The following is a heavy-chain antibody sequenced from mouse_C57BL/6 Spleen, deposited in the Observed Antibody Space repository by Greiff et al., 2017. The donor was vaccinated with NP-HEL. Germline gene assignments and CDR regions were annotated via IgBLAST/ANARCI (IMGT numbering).Heavy chain of an antibody. CDR1: GFTFSDYY. CDR2: INYDGSST. D-gene: IGHD2-2*01. V-gene: IGHV5-16*01. Sequence: EVQRVESEGGLVQPGSSMKLSCTASGFTFSDYYMAWVRQVPEKGLEWVANINYDGSSTYYLDSLKSRFIISRDNAKNILYLQMSSLKSEDTATYYCARDGSYYAMDYWGQGTSVTVSS. CDR3: ARDGSYYAMDY. J-gene: IGHJ4*01.